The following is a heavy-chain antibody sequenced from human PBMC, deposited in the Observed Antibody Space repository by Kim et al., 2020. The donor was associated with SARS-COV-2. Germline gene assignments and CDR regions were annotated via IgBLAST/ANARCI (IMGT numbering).Heavy chain of an antibody. V-gene: IGHV3-23*01. CDR1: GFTFSSYA. CDR2: ISASGDST. Sequence: GGSLRLSCAASGFTFSSYAMSWVRQAPGKGLEWVSTISASGDSTYYADSVKGRFTISRDNSKNTLYLQMNSLRAEGTAVYYCATGTPVTTYYFDYWGQGTLVTVSS. J-gene: IGHJ4*02. D-gene: IGHD4-17*01. CDR3: ATGTPVTTYYFDY.